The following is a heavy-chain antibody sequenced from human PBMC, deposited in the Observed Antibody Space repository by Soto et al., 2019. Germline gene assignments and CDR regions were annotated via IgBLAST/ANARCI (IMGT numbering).Heavy chain of an antibody. CDR3: AKSHWGYYDSSGYLF. J-gene: IGHJ4*02. CDR1: GFTFSSYA. CDR2: ISGSGGST. V-gene: IGHV3-23*01. Sequence: PGGSLRLFCAASGFTFSSYAMSWVRQAPGKGLEWVSAISGSGGSTYYADSVKGRFTISRDNSKNTLYLQMNSLRAEDTAVYYCAKSHWGYYDSSGYLFWGQGTLVTVSS. D-gene: IGHD3-22*01.